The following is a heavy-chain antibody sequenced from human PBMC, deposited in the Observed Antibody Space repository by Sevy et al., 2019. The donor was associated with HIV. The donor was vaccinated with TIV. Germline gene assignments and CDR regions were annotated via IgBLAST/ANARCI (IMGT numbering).Heavy chain of an antibody. CDR2: ISGSGGSGTKT. D-gene: IGHD3-22*01. CDR3: ARKYDSSGYFDY. CDR1: GFTFSNYA. V-gene: IGHV3-23*01. J-gene: IGHJ4*02. Sequence: GGSLRLSCAASGFTFSNYAMNWVRQAPGKGLEWVSGISGSGGSGTKTHYADSVKGRCTISRDDSKNSLFLQLNSLRAEDTAIYYCARKYDSSGYFDYWGQGTLVTVSS.